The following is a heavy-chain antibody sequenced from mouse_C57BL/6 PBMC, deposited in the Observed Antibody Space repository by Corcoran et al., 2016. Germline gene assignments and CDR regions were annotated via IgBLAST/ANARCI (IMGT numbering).Heavy chain of an antibody. CDR3: ARGIYYGNYFDY. D-gene: IGHD2-1*01. J-gene: IGHJ2*01. V-gene: IGHV1-76*01. Sequence: QVQLKQSGAELVRPGASVQLSCKASGYTFSDYYISWVKQRPGQGLEWIARIYPGSGNTYYNEKFKGKATLTAEKSSSTAYMQLSSLTSEESAVYFCARGIYYGNYFDYWGQGTTLTVSS. CDR2: IYPGSGNT. CDR1: GYTFSDYY.